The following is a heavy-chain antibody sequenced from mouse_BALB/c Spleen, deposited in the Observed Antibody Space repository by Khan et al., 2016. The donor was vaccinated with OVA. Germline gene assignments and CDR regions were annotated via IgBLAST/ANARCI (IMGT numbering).Heavy chain of an antibody. J-gene: IGHJ3*01. CDR2: ISDGSTYT. V-gene: IGHV5-4*02. CDR3: ARGPYGDPFSS. D-gene: IGHD2-13*01. CDR1: GFTFSDYH. Sequence: EAELVESGGGLVKPGGSLKLSCAASGFTFSDYHMYWTRQILEKRLEWVATISDGSTYTYYLDSVKGRFTISRDNAKNSLYLQSNSRKSKDTAIYYCARGPYGDPFSSWGRGTLVTVSA.